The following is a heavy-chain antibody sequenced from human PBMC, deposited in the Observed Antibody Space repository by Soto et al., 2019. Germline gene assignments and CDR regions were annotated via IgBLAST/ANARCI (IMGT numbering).Heavy chain of an antibody. Sequence: QITLKESGPTLVKPTQTLTLTCTFSGFSLTTDRVGVGWIRQPPGEALEWLPVIYWVDSKTYRPSLESRLTITKDTSKNQVALTLTTMDSLDTATYYCAHAYGGRSLYWGQGTLVTVSS. D-gene: IGHD1-26*01. CDR3: AHAYGGRSLY. CDR2: IYWVDSK. J-gene: IGHJ4*02. CDR1: GFSLTTDRVG. V-gene: IGHV2-5*02.